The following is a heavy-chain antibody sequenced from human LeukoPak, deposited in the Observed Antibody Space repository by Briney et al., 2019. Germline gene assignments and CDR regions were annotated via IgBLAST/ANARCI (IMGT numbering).Heavy chain of an antibody. CDR2: IYPGDSDT. CDR3: ARHWVDYYDSSGYYSWSAFDI. CDR1: GYSFTSYW. Sequence: GESLKISCKGSGYSFTSYWIGWVRQMPGKGLEWVGIIYPGDSDTRYSPSFQGQVTISADKSISTAYLQWSSLKASDTAMYYCARHWVDYYDSSGYYSWSAFDIWGQGTMVTVSS. V-gene: IGHV5-51*01. D-gene: IGHD3-22*01. J-gene: IGHJ3*02.